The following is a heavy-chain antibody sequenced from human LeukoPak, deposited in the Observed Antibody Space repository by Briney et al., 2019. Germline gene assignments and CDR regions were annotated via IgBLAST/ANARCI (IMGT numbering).Heavy chain of an antibody. J-gene: IGHJ4*02. V-gene: IGHV4-34*01. CDR2: INHSGST. CDR3: ARGRSRRYYYDSSGYYYPPDY. CDR1: GGSFSGYY. D-gene: IGHD3-22*01. Sequence: SETLSLTCAVYGGSFSGYYWGWTRQPPGKGLEWIGEINHSGSTNYNPSLKSRVTISVDTSKNQFSLKLSSVTAADTAVYYCARGRSRRYYYDSSGYYYPPDYWGQGTLVTVSS.